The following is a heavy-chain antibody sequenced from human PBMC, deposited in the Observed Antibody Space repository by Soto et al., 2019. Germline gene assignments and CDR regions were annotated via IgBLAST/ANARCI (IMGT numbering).Heavy chain of an antibody. CDR3: ARGSHNYYGSGSHENLHDL. CDR2: ISYDGSNK. V-gene: IGHV3-30-3*01. J-gene: IGHJ5*02. Sequence: GGSLRLSCAASGFTFSSYAMHWVRQAPGKGLEWVAVISYDGSNKYYADSVKGRFTISRDNSKNTLYLQMNSLRAEDTAVYYCARGSHNYYGSGSHENLHDLCGQGTLDTGSS. CDR1: GFTFSSYA. D-gene: IGHD3-10*01.